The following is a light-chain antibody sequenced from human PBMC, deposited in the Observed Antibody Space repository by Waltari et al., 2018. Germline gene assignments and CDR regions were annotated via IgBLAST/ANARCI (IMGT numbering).Light chain of an antibody. J-gene: IGLJ3*02. V-gene: IGLV3-25*03. CDR3: QSADNSGTYWE. Sequence: SHELTQPPSVSVSPGPTATNSGSRDALPKQQGYWYQQKPGQAPIPLIYKDTERPSGIPERFSGFSSGTTVTLTISGVQAEDEADYYCQSADNSGTYWEFGGGTKLTVL. CDR1: ALPKQQ. CDR2: KDT.